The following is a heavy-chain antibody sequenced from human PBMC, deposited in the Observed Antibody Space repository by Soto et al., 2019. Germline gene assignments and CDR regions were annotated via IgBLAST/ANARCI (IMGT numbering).Heavy chain of an antibody. CDR2: ISPYTGNT. CDR3: VMVDNYVTPTPQDV. CDR1: GYIFVNYG. D-gene: IGHD3-16*01. Sequence: QVQLVQSGDEVKKPGASVKVSCKASGYIFVNYGIAWVRQAPGXXXXWMGWISPYTGNTHSATKVQGRLTMTTDTSTSTAYMDXGSLTSDDTAVYYCVMVDNYVTPTPQDVWGQGTTVTVSS. V-gene: IGHV1-18*01. J-gene: IGHJ6*02.